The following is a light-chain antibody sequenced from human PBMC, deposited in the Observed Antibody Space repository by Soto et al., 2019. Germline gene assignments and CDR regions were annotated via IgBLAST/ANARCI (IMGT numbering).Light chain of an antibody. CDR2: SAS. CDR1: XXINKF. V-gene: IGKV1-9*01. Sequence: SPSSLSASVXXXXTLTXXXXXXINKFLAWFQQTPGKAPKLLAYSASTLHSGVPSRFSGSGSGTDFALTISSLQPEDFATYYCQQLKTYPYTFGQGTRLDIK. J-gene: IGKJ2*01. CDR3: QQLKTYPYT.